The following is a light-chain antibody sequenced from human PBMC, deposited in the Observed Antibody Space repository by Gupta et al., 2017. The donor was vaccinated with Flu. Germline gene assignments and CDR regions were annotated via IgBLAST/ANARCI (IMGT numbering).Light chain of an antibody. CDR3: QAWDSSTAYYV. CDR2: QDS. Sequence: SYDLTPPPSVSVSPGQTASITCSGDKLGDKYACWYQQKPGQSPVLVIYQDSKRPSGIPERFSGSNSGNTATLTISGTQAMDEADYYCQAWDSSTAYYVFGTGTKVTVL. J-gene: IGLJ1*01. V-gene: IGLV3-1*01. CDR1: KLGDKY.